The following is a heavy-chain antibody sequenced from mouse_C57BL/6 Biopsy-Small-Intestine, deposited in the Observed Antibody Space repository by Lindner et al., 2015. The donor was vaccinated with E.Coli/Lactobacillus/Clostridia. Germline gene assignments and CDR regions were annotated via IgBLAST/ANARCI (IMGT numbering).Heavy chain of an antibody. Sequence: VQLQESGGGLVKPGGSLKLSCAASGFTFSSYAMSWVRQTPEKRLEWVATISDGGSYTYYPDNVKGRFTISRDNAKNNLYLQMSHLKSEDTAMYYCARDAITTLYWYFDVWGTGTTVTVSS. CDR3: ARDAITTLYWYFDV. V-gene: IGHV5-4*01. CDR1: GFTFSSYA. D-gene: IGHD2-4*01. J-gene: IGHJ1*03. CDR2: ISDGGSYT.